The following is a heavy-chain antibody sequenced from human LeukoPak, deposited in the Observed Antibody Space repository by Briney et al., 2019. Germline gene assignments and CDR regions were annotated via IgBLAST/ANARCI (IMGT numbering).Heavy chain of an antibody. D-gene: IGHD3-3*01. CDR2: INHSGST. J-gene: IGHJ4*02. Sequence: PSETLSLTCAIYGGSFSGYYWSWIRQPPGKGLEWIGEINHSGSTNYNPSLKSRVTISVDTSKNQFSLKLSSVTAADTAVYYCARPKSPYYDFWSGYPPPFDYWGQGTLVTVSS. V-gene: IGHV4-34*01. CDR3: ARPKSPYYDFWSGYPPPFDY. CDR1: GGSFSGYY.